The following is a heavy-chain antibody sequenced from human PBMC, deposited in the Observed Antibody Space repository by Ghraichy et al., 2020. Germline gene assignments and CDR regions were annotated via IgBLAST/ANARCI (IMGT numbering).Heavy chain of an antibody. V-gene: IGHV4-34*01. CDR1: GGSFSGYY. CDR2: INHSGST. J-gene: IGHJ4*02. Sequence: SETLSLTCAVYGGSFSGYYWSWIRQPPGKGLEWIGEINHSGSTNYNPSLKSRVTISVDTSKNQFSLKLSSVTAADTAVYYCARVGPREIYCSSTSCEGYVDYWGQGTLVTVSS. D-gene: IGHD2-2*01. CDR3: ARVGPREIYCSSTSCEGYVDY.